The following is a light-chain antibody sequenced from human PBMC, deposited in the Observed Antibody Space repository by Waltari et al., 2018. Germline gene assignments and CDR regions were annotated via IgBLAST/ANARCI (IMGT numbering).Light chain of an antibody. Sequence: QSVLTQPPSTSGTPGPRVTISCSGSSSNIGSNAVNWYQQLPGTSPKLLMYSNNRRPSGVPDRFSGSRSGTSGSLAISGLQSDDEADYYCAVWDDSLNGWVFGGGTKLTVL. J-gene: IGLJ3*02. CDR3: AVWDDSLNGWV. CDR2: SNN. CDR1: SSNIGSNA. V-gene: IGLV1-44*01.